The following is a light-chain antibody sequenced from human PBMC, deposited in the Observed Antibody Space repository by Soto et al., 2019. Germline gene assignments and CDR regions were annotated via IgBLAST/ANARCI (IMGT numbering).Light chain of an antibody. CDR2: AAS. V-gene: IGKV3-15*01. CDR1: QSVSSR. J-gene: IGKJ1*01. CDR3: QKYNDWPRT. Sequence: EIVMTQSPATLSVSPGERATLSCRASQSVSSRLAWYQQKPGQAPRLLIYAASTRATGIPARFSGSGSGTQFILAISSLQSEDFAVYYCQKYNDWPRTFGQGTKVEIK.